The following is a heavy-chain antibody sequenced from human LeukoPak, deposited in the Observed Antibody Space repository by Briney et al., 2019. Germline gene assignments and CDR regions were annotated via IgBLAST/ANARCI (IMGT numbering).Heavy chain of an antibody. CDR3: ARLFSAANDAFDI. V-gene: IGHV4-39*01. CDR2: IYYSGST. Sequence: PSETLSLTCTVSGGSISSSSYSWGWIRQPPGKGLEWIGSIYYSGSTYYNPSLKSRVTISVDTSKNQFSLKLSSVTAADTAVYYCARLFSAANDAFDIWGQGTMVTVSS. CDR1: GGSISSSSYS. J-gene: IGHJ3*02. D-gene: IGHD2-2*01.